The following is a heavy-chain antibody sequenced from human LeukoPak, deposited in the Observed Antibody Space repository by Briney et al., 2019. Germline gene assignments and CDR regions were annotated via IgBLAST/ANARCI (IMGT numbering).Heavy chain of an antibody. D-gene: IGHD3-22*01. J-gene: IGHJ4*02. Sequence: GGSLRLSCAASGFTFDDYGMGWVRQAPGKGLEWVSYISSSGSTIYYADSVKGRFTISRDNAKNSLCLQMNSLRAEDTAVYYCARAHYYDSSGLDYWGQGTLVTVPS. CDR3: ARAHYYDSSGLDY. V-gene: IGHV3-48*03. CDR2: ISSSGSTI. CDR1: GFTFDDYG.